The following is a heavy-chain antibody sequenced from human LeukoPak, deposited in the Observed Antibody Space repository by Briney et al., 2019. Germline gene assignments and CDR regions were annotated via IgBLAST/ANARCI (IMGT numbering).Heavy chain of an antibody. CDR2: IIGTGVGS. J-gene: IGHJ5*02. CDR1: GFTFSSFA. CDR3: AKGKAYDNLDWFDL. D-gene: IGHD3-9*01. V-gene: IGHV3-23*01. Sequence: GGSLRLSCAASGFTFSSFAMTWVRQAPGKGLEWVSSIIGTGVGSFYADSVKGRFTISRDNSKNTLYLQMNSLRADDTAVYYCAKGKAYDNLDWFDLWGQGTLVTVSS.